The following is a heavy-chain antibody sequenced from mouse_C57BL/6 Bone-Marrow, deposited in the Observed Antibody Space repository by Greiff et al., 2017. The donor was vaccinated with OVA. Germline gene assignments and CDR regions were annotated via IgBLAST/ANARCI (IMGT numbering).Heavy chain of an antibody. CDR3: TTDRRAY. D-gene: IGHD2-14*01. J-gene: IGHJ3*01. CDR2: IDPENGDT. V-gene: IGHV14-4*01. Sequence: EVQLQQSGAELVRPGASVKLSCTASGFNIKDGYMHWVKQRPEQGLEWIGWIDPENGDTEYASKFQGKATITADTSSNTAYLQLSSLTSEDTAVYYCTTDRRAYWGQGTLVTVSA. CDR1: GFNIKDGY.